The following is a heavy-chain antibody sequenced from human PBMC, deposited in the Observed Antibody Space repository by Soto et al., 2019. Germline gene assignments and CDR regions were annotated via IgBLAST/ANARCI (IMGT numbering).Heavy chain of an antibody. V-gene: IGHV3-7*03. D-gene: IGHD6-6*01. Sequence: GGSQRLSCAASGFTFSSYWMSWVRQAPGKGLEWVANIRQDGSEKYYVDSVKGRFTISRDNAKNSLYLQMNSLRAEDTAVYYCARDSSSSGYYYYGMDVWGRGTTVTVSS. CDR2: IRQDGSEK. CDR1: GFTFSSYW. CDR3: ARDSSSSGYYYYGMDV. J-gene: IGHJ6*02.